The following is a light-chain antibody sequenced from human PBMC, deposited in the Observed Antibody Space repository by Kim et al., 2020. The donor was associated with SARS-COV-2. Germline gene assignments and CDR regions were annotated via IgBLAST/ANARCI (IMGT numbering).Light chain of an antibody. CDR3: QTWDTGIQV. J-gene: IGLJ2*01. V-gene: IGLV4-69*02. CDR2: VNIDGSL. Sequence: QPVLTQSPSASASLGASVKLTCTLSSGHSTYAIAWHQQQPEKGPRYLMKVNIDGSLTKGAGVPDRFSGSSSGAERFLTISSLQSDDAADYYCQTWDTGIQVFGGGTQLTVL. CDR1: SGHSTYA.